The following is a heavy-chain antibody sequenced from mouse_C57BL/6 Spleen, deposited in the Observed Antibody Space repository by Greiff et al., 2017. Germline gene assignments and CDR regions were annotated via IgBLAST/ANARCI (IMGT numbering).Heavy chain of an antibody. V-gene: IGHV1-82*01. D-gene: IGHD2-1*01. CDR3: ARGALYGNYFDY. J-gene: IGHJ2*01. CDR2: IYPGDGAT. Sequence: QVQLQQSGPELVKPGASVKISCKASGYAFSSSWMNWVKQRPGKGLEWIGRIYPGDGATNYNGKFKGKATLTADKSSSTAYIQLSSLTSEDSAVYFCARGALYGNYFDYWGQGTTLTVSS. CDR1: GYAFSSSW.